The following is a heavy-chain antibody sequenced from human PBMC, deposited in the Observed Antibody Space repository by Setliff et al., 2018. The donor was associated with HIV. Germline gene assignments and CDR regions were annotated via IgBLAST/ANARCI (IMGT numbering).Heavy chain of an antibody. CDR1: GDTFSIHP. D-gene: IGHD6-13*01. CDR3: ARVGHSSSYHYYGMDV. CDR2: IIPMFGTG. Sequence: VASVKVSCKASGDTFSIHPISWVRQAPGRGLEWMGGIIPMFGTGFYAQKFQGRVTITTDESRSTAYMELSSLSSEDTAVFYCARVGHSSSYHYYGMDVWGQGTTVTVSS. V-gene: IGHV1-69*05. J-gene: IGHJ6*02.